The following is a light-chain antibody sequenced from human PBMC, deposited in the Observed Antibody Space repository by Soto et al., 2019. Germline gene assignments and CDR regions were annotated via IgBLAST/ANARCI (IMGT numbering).Light chain of an antibody. V-gene: IGLV2-14*03. J-gene: IGLJ1*01. CDR2: EVS. Sequence: QSVLTQPASVSGSPGQSITISCTGTSSDVGGYNYVSWYQQHPGKGPKLMIYEVSNRPSGVSNRFSGSKSGNTATLTISGLQAKDEADYYCSSYTSTTTRVFGTGTKVTVL. CDR1: SSDVGGYNY. CDR3: SSYTSTTTRV.